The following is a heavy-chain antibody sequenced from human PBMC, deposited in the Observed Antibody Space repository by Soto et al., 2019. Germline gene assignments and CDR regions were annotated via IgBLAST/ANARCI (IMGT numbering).Heavy chain of an antibody. CDR2: ITKSSRTI. CDR3: TRDRGYGYGMDV. CDR1: GFTFSTYS. J-gene: IGHJ6*02. V-gene: IGHV3-48*01. D-gene: IGHD5-12*01. Sequence: GGSLRLSCAASGFTFSTYSMNWVRQAPGKGLEWISYITKSSRTIYYADSVKGRFTISRDNAKNSLYLQMNSLRAEDTAVYYCTRDRGYGYGMDVWGQGTTVTVSS.